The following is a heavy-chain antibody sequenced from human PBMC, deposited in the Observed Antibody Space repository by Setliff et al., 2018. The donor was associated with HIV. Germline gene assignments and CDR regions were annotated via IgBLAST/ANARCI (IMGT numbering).Heavy chain of an antibody. CDR2: ISWDGGGT. D-gene: IGHD2-21*02. V-gene: IGHV3-43D*04. CDR3: AKGYRRSGVGTYYADS. Sequence: QPGGSLRLSCAVSGFTLSDYYMDWVRQAPGKGLEWVSLISWDGGGTYYADSVKGRFTISRDNSKNSLYLQMNSLRAEDTAFYYCAKGYRRSGVGTYYADSWGQGTLVTVSS. J-gene: IGHJ4*02. CDR1: GFTLSDYY.